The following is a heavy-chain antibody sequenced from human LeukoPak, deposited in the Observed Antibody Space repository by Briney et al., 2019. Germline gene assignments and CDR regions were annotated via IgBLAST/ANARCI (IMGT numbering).Heavy chain of an antibody. CDR3: AKDFTTWPRTPRYFDY. CDR1: GLTFSSYG. Sequence: PGGSLRLSCAASGLTFSSYGMHWVRQAPGKGLEWVAFIRYDGSNKYYADSVKGRFTISRDNSKNTLSLQMNSLRREDTAVYYCAKDFTTWPRTPRYFDYWGQGNLVTVSS. D-gene: IGHD2-2*01. J-gene: IGHJ4*02. CDR2: IRYDGSNK. V-gene: IGHV3-30*02.